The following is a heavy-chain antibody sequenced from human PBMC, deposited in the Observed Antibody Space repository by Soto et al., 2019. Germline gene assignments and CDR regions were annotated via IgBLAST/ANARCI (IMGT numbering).Heavy chain of an antibody. Sequence: SETLSVTCAVAGGSISSGGYSWSWIRQPPGKGLEWIGYIYHSGSTYYNPSLKSRVTISVDRSKNQFSLKLSSVTAADTAVYYCARAHGSGWGAFDIWGQGTMVTVS. CDR1: GGSISSGGYS. D-gene: IGHD3-10*01. V-gene: IGHV4-30-2*01. J-gene: IGHJ3*02. CDR2: IYHSGST. CDR3: ARAHGSGWGAFDI.